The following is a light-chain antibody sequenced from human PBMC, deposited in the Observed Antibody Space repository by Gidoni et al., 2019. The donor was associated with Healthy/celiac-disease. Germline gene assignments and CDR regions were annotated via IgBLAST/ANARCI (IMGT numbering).Light chain of an antibody. CDR1: SSDVGGYNY. Sequence: QSALTQPASVSGSPGQSITISCTGTSSDVGGYNYVSWYQRHPGKAPKLMIYEVSNRPSGVSNRFSGSKSGNTASLTISGLQAEDEADYYCSSYTSSHVVFGGGTKLTVL. V-gene: IGLV2-14*01. J-gene: IGLJ2*01. CDR3: SSYTSSHVV. CDR2: EVS.